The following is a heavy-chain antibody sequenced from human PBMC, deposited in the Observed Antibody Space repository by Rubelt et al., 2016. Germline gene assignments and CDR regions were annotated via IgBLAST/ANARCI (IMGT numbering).Heavy chain of an antibody. D-gene: IGHD3-22*01. CDR3: ARGDYYDSSGYYPSLDY. V-gene: IGHV1-18*01. CDR2: ISAYNGNT. J-gene: IGHJ4*02. Sequence: QVQLVQSGAEVKKPGASVKVPCKASGYTFTSYGISWVRQAPGQGLEWMGWISAYNGNTNYAQKLQGRVTMTTETSTSTAYMELRSLRSDDTAVYYCARGDYYDSSGYYPSLDYWGQGTLVTVSS. CDR1: GYTFTSYG.